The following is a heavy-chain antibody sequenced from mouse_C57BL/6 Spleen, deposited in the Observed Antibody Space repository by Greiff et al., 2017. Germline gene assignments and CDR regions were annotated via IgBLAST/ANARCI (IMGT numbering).Heavy chain of an antibody. CDR3: ARSEDYDGGDY. Sequence: QVHVKQSGAELVRPGASVKLSCKSSGYTFTDYYINWVQQRPGQGLEWIARIYPGSGNTYYNEKFKGQATLTAEKSASTAYMQLSSLRSEDSAVYFCARSEDYDGGDYWGQGTTLTVSS. J-gene: IGHJ2*01. V-gene: IGHV1-76*01. CDR1: GYTFTDYY. D-gene: IGHD2-4*01. CDR2: IYPGSGNT.